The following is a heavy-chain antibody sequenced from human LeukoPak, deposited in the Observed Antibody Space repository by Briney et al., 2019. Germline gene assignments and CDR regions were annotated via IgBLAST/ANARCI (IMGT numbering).Heavy chain of an antibody. Sequence: GGSLRLSCAASGFTFSSYAMSWVRQAPGKGLEWVSAISGSGGSTYYADSVKGRFTISRDNSKNTLYLQMNSLRAEDTAVYYCAKVGYCSSTSCPYYYYCGMDVWGQGTTVTVSS. V-gene: IGHV3-23*01. J-gene: IGHJ6*02. CDR1: GFTFSSYA. D-gene: IGHD2-2*01. CDR2: ISGSGGST. CDR3: AKVGYCSSTSCPYYYYCGMDV.